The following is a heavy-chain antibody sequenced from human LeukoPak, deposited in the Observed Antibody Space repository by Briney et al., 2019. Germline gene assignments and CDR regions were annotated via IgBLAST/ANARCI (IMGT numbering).Heavy chain of an antibody. V-gene: IGHV4-59*11. D-gene: IGHD3-16*02. CDR3: ARAVISFAGLIAKGFDS. CDR1: VGSFSTHY. J-gene: IGHJ4*02. CDR2: IYYSVFT. Sequence: SETLSLTCTVSVGSFSTHYWSWIRQPPGKGLEGIGYIYYSVFTDYNPSLKSRVTMSVDTSKNQFSLKLSSVTAADTAVYFCARAVISFAGLIAKGFDSWGQGTLVTISS.